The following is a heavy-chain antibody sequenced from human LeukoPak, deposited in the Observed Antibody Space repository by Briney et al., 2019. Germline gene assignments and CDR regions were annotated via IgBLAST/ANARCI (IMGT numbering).Heavy chain of an antibody. D-gene: IGHD3-10*01. CDR3: AREGPYYGSGSYPMDV. CDR1: GGTFSSYA. V-gene: IGHV1-69*13. CDR2: IIPIFGTA. J-gene: IGHJ6*03. Sequence: ASVKVSCKASGGTFSSYAISWVRQAPGQGLEWMGGIIPIFGTANYAQKFQGRVTITADESTSTAYMELSSLRSEDTAVYYCAREGPYYGSGSYPMDVWGKGTTVTISS.